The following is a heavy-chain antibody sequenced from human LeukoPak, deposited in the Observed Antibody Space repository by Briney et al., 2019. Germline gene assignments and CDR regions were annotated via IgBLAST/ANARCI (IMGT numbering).Heavy chain of an antibody. CDR2: ISGSGGST. J-gene: IGHJ4*02. CDR3: AKVTYGSGTYGAFDS. Sequence: GGSLRLSCAASGFTFSSYGVSWVRQAPGKGLEWVSAISGSGGSTYYADSVKGRFTISRDNSKNTLYLQMNSLRAEDTAIYYCAKVTYGSGTYGAFDSWGQGTLVTVSS. CDR1: GFTFSSYG. V-gene: IGHV3-23*01. D-gene: IGHD3-10*01.